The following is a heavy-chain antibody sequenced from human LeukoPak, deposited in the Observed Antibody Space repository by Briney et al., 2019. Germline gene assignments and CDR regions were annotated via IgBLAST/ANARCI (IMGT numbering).Heavy chain of an antibody. D-gene: IGHD3-16*01. CDR1: GFTFSSYG. CDR2: ISYDGSNK. J-gene: IGHJ4*02. Sequence: PGGSLRLSCAASGFTFSSYGMHWVRQAPGKGLEWVAVISYDGSNKYYADSVKGRFTISRDNAKNSLYLQMNSLRAEDTAVYYCARSQMVAFGGVPIIDYWGQGTLVTVSS. CDR3: ARSQMVAFGGVPIIDY. V-gene: IGHV3-30*03.